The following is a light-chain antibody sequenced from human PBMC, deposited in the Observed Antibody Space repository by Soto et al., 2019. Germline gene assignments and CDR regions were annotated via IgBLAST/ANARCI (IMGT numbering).Light chain of an antibody. V-gene: IGLV2-14*01. CDR1: SSDVCGYNY. J-gene: IGLJ1*01. Sequence: QAVVTQPASLSGSPGHSITLSRTGTSSDVCGYNYVSWYQQHPGKAPKLMIYDVSNRPSGVSNRFSGSKSGNTASLTISGLQAEDEADYYCSSYTSSSTLPYVFGTGTKVTVL. CDR2: DVS. CDR3: SSYTSSSTLPYV.